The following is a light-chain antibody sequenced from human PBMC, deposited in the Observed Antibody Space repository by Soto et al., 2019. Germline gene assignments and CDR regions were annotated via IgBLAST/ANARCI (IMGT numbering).Light chain of an antibody. CDR2: GAS. J-gene: IGKJ2*01. V-gene: IGKV3-20*01. CDR3: QQYGSSPYT. Sequence: EIVLTQSPGTLSLSPGERATLACRASQSVSSSYLAWYQQKPGQAPRLLIYGASSRATGIPDRLSGSGSGTDLTLTISRLEPEDFAVYYCQQYGSSPYTFGQGTKLEIK. CDR1: QSVSSSY.